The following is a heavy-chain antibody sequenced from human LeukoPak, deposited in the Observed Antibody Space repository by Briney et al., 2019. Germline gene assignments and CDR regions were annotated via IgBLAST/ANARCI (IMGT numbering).Heavy chain of an antibody. CDR2: ISASGGST. V-gene: IGHV3-23*01. CDR1: GFTFSSYA. CDR3: AKDGAGGAEDH. D-gene: IGHD4/OR15-4a*01. J-gene: IGHJ4*02. Sequence: GGSLRLSCAASGFTFSSYAMSWVRQAPGKGLEWVSAISASGGSTYYADSVKGRFTISRDNSKNTVYLEMNSLRAEDTAVFYCAKDGAGGAEDHWGQGALVTVSS.